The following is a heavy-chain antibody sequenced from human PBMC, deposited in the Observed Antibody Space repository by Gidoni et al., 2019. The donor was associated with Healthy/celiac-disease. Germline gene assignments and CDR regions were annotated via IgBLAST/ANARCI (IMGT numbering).Heavy chain of an antibody. Sequence: EVQLLESGGGLVQPGGSLRLSCAASGFTFSRYAMSWVRQAPGKGVEWVSASSGSGGSTYYADSVKGRFTISRDNSKNTLYLQMNSLRAEDTAVYYCAKSSIGIAAIHDAFDIWGQGTMVTVSS. CDR3: AKSSIGIAAIHDAFDI. D-gene: IGHD6-13*01. V-gene: IGHV3-23*01. CDR2: SSGSGGST. CDR1: GFTFSRYA. J-gene: IGHJ3*02.